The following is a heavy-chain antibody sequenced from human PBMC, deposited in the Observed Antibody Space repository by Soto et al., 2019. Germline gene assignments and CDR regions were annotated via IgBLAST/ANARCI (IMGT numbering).Heavy chain of an antibody. J-gene: IGHJ4*02. CDR3: ARRHSSSVFDY. CDR1: GGSISSSSYY. Sequence: QLQLQESGPGLVKPSETLSLTCTVSGGSISSSSYYWGWIRQPPGKGLEWIGNIYYSGSTYYNPSLKSRVPISVDTSKNQFSLKLSSVTAADTAVYYCARRHSSSVFDYWGQGTLVTVSS. D-gene: IGHD6-13*01. V-gene: IGHV4-39*01. CDR2: IYYSGST.